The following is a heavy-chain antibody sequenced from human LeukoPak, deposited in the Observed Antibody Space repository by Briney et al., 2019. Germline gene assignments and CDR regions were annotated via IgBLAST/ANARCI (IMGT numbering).Heavy chain of an antibody. Sequence: GGSLRLSCAASGFTFSSYAMSWVRQAPGKGVEWVSAISGSGGSTYYADSVKGRFTISRDNSKNTLYLQMNSLRAEDTAVYYCANHRWLQSIYWGQGTLVTVSS. J-gene: IGHJ4*02. CDR2: ISGSGGST. D-gene: IGHD5-24*01. V-gene: IGHV3-23*01. CDR3: ANHRWLQSIY. CDR1: GFTFSSYA.